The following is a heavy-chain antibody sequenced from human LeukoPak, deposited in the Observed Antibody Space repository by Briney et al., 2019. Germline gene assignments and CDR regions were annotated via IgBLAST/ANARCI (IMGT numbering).Heavy chain of an antibody. V-gene: IGHV3-9*01. Sequence: GGSLRLSCAASGFTFDDYAMHWVRQAPGKGLEWVSGISWNSGSIGYADSVKARFTISRDNAENSLYLQMNSLRAEDTALYYCAKEDGYYYDSSGYSPLDYWGQGTLVTVSS. CDR2: ISWNSGSI. CDR1: GFTFDDYA. J-gene: IGHJ4*02. CDR3: AKEDGYYYDSSGYSPLDY. D-gene: IGHD3-22*01.